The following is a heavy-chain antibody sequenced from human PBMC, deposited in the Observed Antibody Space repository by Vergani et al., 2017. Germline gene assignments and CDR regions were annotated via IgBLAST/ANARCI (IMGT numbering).Heavy chain of an antibody. Sequence: QVQLQESGPGLVKPSQTLSLTCTVSGGSISSGGYYWSWIRQHPGRGLEWIGYIYYSGSTYYNPSLKSRVTISVDTSKNQFSLKLSSVTAADTAVYYGAGGDYDILTGSYNWVDPWGQGTLVTVSS. D-gene: IGHD3-9*01. CDR3: AGGDYDILTGSYNWVDP. J-gene: IGHJ5*02. CDR2: IYYSGST. V-gene: IGHV4-31*03. CDR1: GGSISSGGYY.